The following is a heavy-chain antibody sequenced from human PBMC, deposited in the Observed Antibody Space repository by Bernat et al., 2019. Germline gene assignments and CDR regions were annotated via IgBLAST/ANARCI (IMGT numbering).Heavy chain of an antibody. CDR3: ARGYYGSGRTGFDP. J-gene: IGHJ5*02. V-gene: IGHV1-2*04. Sequence: QVQLVQSGAEVKKPGASVKVSCKASAYTFSGYYIHWVRQAPGQGLEWMGRINPNSAGTNYAQKFQGWVTMTRDTSSGTAYMELSRLTSDDTAVYYCARGYYGSGRTGFDPWGQGTLVIVSS. CDR1: AYTFSGYY. D-gene: IGHD3-10*01. CDR2: INPNSAGT.